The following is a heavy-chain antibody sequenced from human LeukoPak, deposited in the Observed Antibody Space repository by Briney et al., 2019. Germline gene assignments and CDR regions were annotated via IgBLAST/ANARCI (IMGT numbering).Heavy chain of an antibody. CDR1: GYSISSGYY. D-gene: IGHD3-10*01. V-gene: IGHV4-38-2*02. CDR2: IYHSGST. CDR3: AREVVAWFGELHDAFDI. Sequence: SETLSLTCTVSGYSISSGYYWGWIRQPPGKGLEWIGSIYHSGSTYYNPSLKSRVTISVDTSKNQFSLKLSSVTAADTAVYYCAREVVAWFGELHDAFDIWGQGTMVTVSS. J-gene: IGHJ3*02.